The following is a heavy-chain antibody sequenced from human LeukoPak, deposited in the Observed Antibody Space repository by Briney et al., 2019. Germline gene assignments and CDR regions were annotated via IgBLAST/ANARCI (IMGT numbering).Heavy chain of an antibody. CDR3: ARGVGAFEI. Sequence: GGSLRLSCAASGFTFSLYSMNWVRQAPGKGLEWISYISGSSTTEDYADSVKGRFTISRDNAKNSLYLQMSSLRAEYTAAYYCARGVGAFEIWGQGTMVTVSS. CDR2: ISGSSTTE. CDR1: GFTFSLYS. V-gene: IGHV3-48*01. J-gene: IGHJ3*02. D-gene: IGHD3-3*01.